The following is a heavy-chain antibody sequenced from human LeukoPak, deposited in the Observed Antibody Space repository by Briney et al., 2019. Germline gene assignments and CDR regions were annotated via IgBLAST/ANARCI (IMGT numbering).Heavy chain of an antibody. V-gene: IGHV3-30*02. D-gene: IGHD5-18*01. CDR1: GFTFSSYG. J-gene: IGHJ4*02. CDR3: AKDRALGYSYGLGFYFDY. Sequence: GGSLRLSCAASGFTFSSYGMHWVRQAPGKGLEWVAFIRYDGSNKYYADSVKGRFTISRDNSKNTLYLQMNSLRAEDTAVYYCAKDRALGYSYGLGFYFDYWGQGTPVTVSS. CDR2: IRYDGSNK.